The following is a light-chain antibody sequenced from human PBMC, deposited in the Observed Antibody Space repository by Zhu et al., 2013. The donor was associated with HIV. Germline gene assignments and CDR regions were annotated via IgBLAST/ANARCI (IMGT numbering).Light chain of an antibody. CDR1: QSVSSS. Sequence: AIQLTQSPSFVSASVRDRVTITCRASQSVSSSLAWYQQKPGKAPRLLIYGASSLQSGVPSRFSGSGSGTDFTLTISCLQSEDFATYYCQQYYTYPRTFGQGTKVEIK. V-gene: IGKV1-13*02. CDR2: GAS. J-gene: IGKJ1*01. CDR3: QQYYTYPRT.